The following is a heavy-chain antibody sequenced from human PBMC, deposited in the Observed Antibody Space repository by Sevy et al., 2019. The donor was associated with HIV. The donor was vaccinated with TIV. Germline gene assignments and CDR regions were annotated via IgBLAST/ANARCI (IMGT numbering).Heavy chain of an antibody. Sequence: GGSLRLSCTASGFPFSSYEMNWVRQAPGKGLEWVSYITNSGTTKYYSDSVKGRFTISRGNARNSLYLQMNSLRAEDTAVYYCARDLPPSATTVAHFDCWGQGTLVTVSS. CDR1: GFPFSSYE. D-gene: IGHD4-17*01. CDR3: ARDLPPSATTVAHFDC. J-gene: IGHJ4*02. CDR2: ITNSGTTK. V-gene: IGHV3-48*03.